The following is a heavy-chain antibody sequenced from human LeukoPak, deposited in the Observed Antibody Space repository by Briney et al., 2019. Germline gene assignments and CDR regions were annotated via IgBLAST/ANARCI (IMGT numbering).Heavy chain of an antibody. CDR2: LSYDGSNK. Sequence: GGSLRLSCAASGFTFSTYGMHWVRQAPGKGLEWVAVLSYDGSNKYYAGSVKGRFTISRDNSKNTLYLQMNSLRAEDTAVYYCARSAYYYDSRGYHNFYHYGMDVWGQGTTVTVSS. CDR3: ARSAYYYDSRGYHNFYHYGMDV. D-gene: IGHD3-22*01. CDR1: GFTFSTYG. V-gene: IGHV3-30*03. J-gene: IGHJ6*02.